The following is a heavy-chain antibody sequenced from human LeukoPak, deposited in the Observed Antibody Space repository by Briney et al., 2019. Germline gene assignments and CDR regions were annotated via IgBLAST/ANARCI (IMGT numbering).Heavy chain of an antibody. J-gene: IGHJ3*02. CDR3: ARVSGITMIVVVNSDAFDI. V-gene: IGHV4-39*07. D-gene: IGHD3-22*01. CDR2: IYYSGST. Sequence: SETLSLTCTVSGGSISSSSYYWGWIRQPPGKGLEWIGSIYYSGSTYYNPSLKSRVTISVDTSKNQFSLKLSSVTAADTAVYYCARVSGITMIVVVNSDAFDIWGQGTMVTVSS. CDR1: GGSISSSSYY.